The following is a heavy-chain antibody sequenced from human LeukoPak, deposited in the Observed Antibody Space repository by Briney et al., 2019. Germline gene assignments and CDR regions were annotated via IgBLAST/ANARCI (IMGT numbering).Heavy chain of an antibody. CDR3: ASQSGRYFQINGPPNY. J-gene: IGHJ4*02. CDR2: ISGSGGST. V-gene: IGHV3-23*01. D-gene: IGHD1-26*01. CDR1: GLTFSSYG. Sequence: GGSLRLSCAASGLTFSSYGMSWVRQAPGKGLEWVSAISGSGGSTFYTDSVKGRFTISRDNSKNTLYLHMSSLRAEDTAVYYCASQSGRYFQINGPPNYWGQGTLVTVSS.